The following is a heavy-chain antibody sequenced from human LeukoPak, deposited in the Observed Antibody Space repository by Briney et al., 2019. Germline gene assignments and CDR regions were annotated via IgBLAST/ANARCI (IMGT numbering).Heavy chain of an antibody. CDR1: GGSFSGYY. CDR2: INRSGST. D-gene: IGHD3-22*01. J-gene: IGHJ4*02. V-gene: IGHV4-34*01. Sequence: SETLSLTCAVYGGSFSGYYWSWIRQPPGKGLEWIGEINRSGSTNYNPSLKSRVTISVDTSKNQFSLKLSSVTAADTTVYYCVMYYDSSGYGPVDYWGQGTLVTVSS. CDR3: VMYYDSSGYGPVDY.